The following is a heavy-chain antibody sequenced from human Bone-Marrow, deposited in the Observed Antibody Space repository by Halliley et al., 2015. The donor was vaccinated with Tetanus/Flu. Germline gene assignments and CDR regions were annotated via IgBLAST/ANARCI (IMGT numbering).Heavy chain of an antibody. CDR3: ARRAAAGVAFFDNWCGP. CDR1: GGSITPYY. J-gene: IGHJ5*02. V-gene: IGHV4-59*01. D-gene: IGHD6-13*01. CDR2: IYYSGST. Sequence: LRLSCTVSGGSITPYYWSWIRQPPGKGLEWIGYIYYSGSTNYNPSLKSRATISVDTSKNQFSLRLKSVTAADTALYFCARRAAAGVAFFDNWCGPWGQGILVTVSS.